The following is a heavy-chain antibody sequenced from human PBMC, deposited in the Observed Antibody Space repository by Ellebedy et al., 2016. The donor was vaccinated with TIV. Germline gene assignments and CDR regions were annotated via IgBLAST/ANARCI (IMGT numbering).Heavy chain of an antibody. CDR2: MNPNSGNT. V-gene: IGHV1-8*01. D-gene: IGHD5/OR15-5a*01. CDR1: GYTFTSYD. Sequence: ASVKVSXXASGYTFTSYDINWVRQATGQGLEWMGWMNPNSGNTDYAQKFQGRVTMTRNTSISTAYMELSSLRSEDTAVYYCARDLRSTTTIRGPFDYWGQGTLVTVSS. CDR3: ARDLRSTTTIRGPFDY. J-gene: IGHJ4*02.